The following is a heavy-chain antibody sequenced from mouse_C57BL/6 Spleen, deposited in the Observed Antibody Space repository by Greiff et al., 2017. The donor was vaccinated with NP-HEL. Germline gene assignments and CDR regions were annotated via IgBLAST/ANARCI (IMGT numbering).Heavy chain of an antibody. CDR2: IDPEDGET. V-gene: IGHV14-2*01. CDR3: ASHYYGSSRWYFDV. CDR1: GFNIKDYY. J-gene: IGHJ1*03. D-gene: IGHD1-1*01. Sequence: VQLKQSGAELVKPGASVKLSCTASGFNIKDYYMHWVKQRTEQGLEWIGRIDPEDGETKYAPNFQGKATITADTSSTTAYLQLSSLTSEDTAVYYCASHYYGSSRWYFDVWGTGTTVTVSS.